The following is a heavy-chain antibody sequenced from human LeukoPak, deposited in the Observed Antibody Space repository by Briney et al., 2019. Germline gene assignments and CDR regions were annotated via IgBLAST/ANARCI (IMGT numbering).Heavy chain of an antibody. D-gene: IGHD4-11*01. CDR1: GGTFSSYT. CDR3: THYSNYRYYFDY. CDR2: IIPILGIV. J-gene: IGHJ4*02. Sequence: SVKVSCXASGGTFSSYTISWVRQAPGQGLEWMGRIIPILGIVNYAQKFQGRVTITADKSTSTAYMELSSLRSEDTAVYYCTHYSNYRYYFDYWGQGTLVTVSS. V-gene: IGHV1-69*02.